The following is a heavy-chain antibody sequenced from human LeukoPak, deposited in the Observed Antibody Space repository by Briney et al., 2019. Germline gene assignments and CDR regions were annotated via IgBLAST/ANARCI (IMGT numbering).Heavy chain of an antibody. CDR1: GYTFTGYY. CDR3: ARVGQWLVRTFDY. CDR2: INPNSGGT. V-gene: IGHV1-2*02. J-gene: IGHJ4*02. D-gene: IGHD6-19*01. Sequence: ASVKVSCKASGYTFTGYYMHWVRQAPGQGLEWMGWINPNSGGTNYAQKFQSRVTMTRDTSISTAYMELSRLRSDDTAVYYCARVGQWLVRTFDYWGQGTLVTVSS.